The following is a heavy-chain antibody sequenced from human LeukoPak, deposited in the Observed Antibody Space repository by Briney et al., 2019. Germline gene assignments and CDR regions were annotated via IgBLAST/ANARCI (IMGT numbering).Heavy chain of an antibody. CDR2: ISFDGSNK. CDR3: AKDPTSSSALDY. J-gene: IGHJ4*02. D-gene: IGHD6-6*01. CDR1: GFTFSSYT. Sequence: PGGSLRLSCAASGFTFSSYTMHWVRQAPGKGLEWVAVISFDGSNKYYADSVTGRFTISRDNSKNTLYLQMISLRAEDTAVYYCAKDPTSSSALDYWGQGTLVTVSS. V-gene: IGHV3-30*04.